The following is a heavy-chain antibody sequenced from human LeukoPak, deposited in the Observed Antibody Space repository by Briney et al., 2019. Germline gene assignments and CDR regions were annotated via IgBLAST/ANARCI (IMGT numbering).Heavy chain of an antibody. CDR1: GGSISSSSYY. CDR3: ARDVSSGWFVAGMDV. CDR2: IYYSGST. Sequence: SETLSLTCTVSGGSISSSSYYWGWIRQPPGKGLEWIGSIYYSGSTYYNPSLKSRVTISVDTSKNQFSLKLSSVTAADTAVYYCARDVSSGWFVAGMDVWGQGTTVTVSS. V-gene: IGHV4-39*07. D-gene: IGHD6-19*01. J-gene: IGHJ6*02.